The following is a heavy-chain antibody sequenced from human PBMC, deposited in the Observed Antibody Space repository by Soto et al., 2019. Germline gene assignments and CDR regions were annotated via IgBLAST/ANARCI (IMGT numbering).Heavy chain of an antibody. D-gene: IGHD5-18*01. CDR3: ARVLRRIQLWPNFDS. CDR1: GFPVSSSS. V-gene: IGHV3-53*01. CDR2: IYADGST. Sequence: EVQVVESGGGLIQPGGSLRLSCAASGFPVSSSSSSWVPKAPGKGREGVSIIYADGSTYSADSVKGRFTISRDNSKNTLYLQMNSLRAEDTAVYFCARVLRRIQLWPNFDSWGQGTLVTVSS. J-gene: IGHJ4*02.